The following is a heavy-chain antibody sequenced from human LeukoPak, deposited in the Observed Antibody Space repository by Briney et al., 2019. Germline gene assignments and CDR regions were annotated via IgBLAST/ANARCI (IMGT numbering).Heavy chain of an antibody. CDR1: GGSFDNSYC. V-gene: IGHV4-39*01. CDR3: ARGSDDYKLGNY. J-gene: IGHJ4*02. CDR2: IYSSEFT. D-gene: IGHD5-24*01. Sequence: PSETLSLSCTVSGGSFDNSYCWTWVRQPPGKGPEWIATIYSSEFTYYNPSLRSRVTISGDRSKNLFSLKLCSVTAADTAVYYCARGSDDYKLGNYWGQGTLVTVSS.